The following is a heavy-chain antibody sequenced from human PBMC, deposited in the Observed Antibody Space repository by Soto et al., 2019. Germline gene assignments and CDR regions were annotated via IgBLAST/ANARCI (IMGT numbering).Heavy chain of an antibody. CDR1: GFTFSNAW. V-gene: IGHV3-15*01. D-gene: IGHD2-2*01. CDR3: TTDTHCSSTSCYAYYYYGMDV. CDR2: IKSKTDGGTT. Sequence: GGSLRLSCAASGFTFSNAWMSWVRQAPGKGLEWVGRIKSKTDGGTTDYAAPVKGRFTISRDDSKNTLYLQMNSLKTEDTAVYYCTTDTHCSSTSCYAYYYYGMDVWGQGTTVTVSS. J-gene: IGHJ6*02.